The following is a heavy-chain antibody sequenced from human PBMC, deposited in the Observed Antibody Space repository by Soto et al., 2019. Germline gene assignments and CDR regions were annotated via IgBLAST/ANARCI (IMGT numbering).Heavy chain of an antibody. V-gene: IGHV1-18*01. Sequence: QVQLVQSGAEVKKPGASVKVSCKASGYTFTSYGISWVRQAPGQGLEWMGWISAYNGNTNYAQKLQGRVTMTTDTSTRTAYMELRSLRSDATDVYYCARGRRVVPADNPLNCFAPWGQGTLVTVSS. CDR2: ISAYNGNT. CDR1: GYTFTSYG. D-gene: IGHD2-2*01. J-gene: IGHJ5*02. CDR3: ARGRRVVPADNPLNCFAP.